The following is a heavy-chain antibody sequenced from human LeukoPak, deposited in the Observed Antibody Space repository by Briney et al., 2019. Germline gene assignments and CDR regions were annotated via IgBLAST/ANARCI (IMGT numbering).Heavy chain of an antibody. Sequence: GGSLRLSCAASGFTFSSYEMNWVRQAPGKGLEWVSYISSSGSTIYYADSVKGRFTISRDNAKNSLYLQMNSLRVEDTAVYYCARYYASGNFDYWGQGTLVTVSS. J-gene: IGHJ4*02. CDR2: ISSSGSTI. V-gene: IGHV3-48*03. CDR1: GFTFSSYE. D-gene: IGHD3-10*01. CDR3: ARYYASGNFDY.